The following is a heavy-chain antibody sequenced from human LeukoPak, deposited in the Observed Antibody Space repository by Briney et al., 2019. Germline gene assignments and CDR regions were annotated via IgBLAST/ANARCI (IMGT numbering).Heavy chain of an antibody. J-gene: IGHJ6*03. V-gene: IGHV4-59*01. CDR2: IYYSGST. CDR3: ARSSSSGYYGYYYYYMDV. CDR1: GGSLSSYY. D-gene: IGHD3-22*01. Sequence: SETLSLTCTVSGGSLSSYYWSWIRQPPGKGLEWIGYIYYSGSTNYNPSLKSRVTISVDTSKNQFSLKLSSVTAADTAVYYCARSSSSGYYGYYYYYMDVWGKGTTVTISS.